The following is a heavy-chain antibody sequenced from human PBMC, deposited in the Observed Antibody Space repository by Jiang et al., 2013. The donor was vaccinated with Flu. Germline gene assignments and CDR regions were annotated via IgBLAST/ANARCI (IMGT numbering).Heavy chain of an antibody. D-gene: IGHD3-16*01. V-gene: IGHV4-39*01. Sequence: LLKPSETLSLTCIVSGGSISSSSYYWGWIRQPPGKGLEWIGSIYYSGNTYYNPSLKSRVTMSVDTSKNQFSLKLRSVTAADTAVYYCARTMGGYWGQGTLVTVSS. CDR3: ARTMGGY. J-gene: IGHJ4*02. CDR2: IYYSGNT. CDR1: GGSISSSSYY.